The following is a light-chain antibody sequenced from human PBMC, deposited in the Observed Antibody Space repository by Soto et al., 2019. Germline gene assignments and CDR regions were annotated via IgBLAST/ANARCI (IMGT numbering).Light chain of an antibody. CDR1: SSDVGNYNL. Sequence: QSALTQPASLSGSPGQSITISCTGTSSDVGNYNLVSWYQQHPGKVHKLIIYEDTKRPSGISNRFSASKSGNTASLTISGLQAEDEADYYCCAYAGSSTLVFGGGTKVTVL. J-gene: IGLJ2*01. CDR3: CAYAGSSTLV. V-gene: IGLV2-23*01. CDR2: EDT.